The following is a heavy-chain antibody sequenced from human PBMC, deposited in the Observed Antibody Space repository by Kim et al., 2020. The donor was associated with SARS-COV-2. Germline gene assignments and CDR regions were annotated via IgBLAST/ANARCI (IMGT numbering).Heavy chain of an antibody. J-gene: IGHJ4*02. D-gene: IGHD3-10*01. V-gene: IGHV3-30*04. Sequence: GGSLRLSCAASGFTFSSYAMHWVRQAPGKGLEWVAVISYDGSNKYYADSVKGRFTISRDNSKNTLYLQMNSLRAEDTAVYYCASGSGSYYIAFLDYWGQGTLVTVSS. CDR2: ISYDGSNK. CDR3: ASGSGSYYIAFLDY. CDR1: GFTFSSYA.